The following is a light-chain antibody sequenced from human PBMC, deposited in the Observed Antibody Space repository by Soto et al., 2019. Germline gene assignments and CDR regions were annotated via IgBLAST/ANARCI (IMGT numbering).Light chain of an antibody. Sequence: VLTPSPVTLSLSPGERATLCCRASQTIXNNFLALYQQKPGQAPKLLXYATSSRATGIPDRLSGRGSGTDFTLTISRLDPEYFAAYYCQQHGIAHITFGQGTRLEIK. V-gene: IGKV3-20*01. CDR3: QQHGIAHIT. CDR1: QTIXNNF. CDR2: ATS. J-gene: IGKJ5*01.